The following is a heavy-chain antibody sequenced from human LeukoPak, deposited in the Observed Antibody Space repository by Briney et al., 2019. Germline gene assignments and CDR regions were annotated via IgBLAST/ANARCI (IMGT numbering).Heavy chain of an antibody. V-gene: IGHV1-69*13. D-gene: IGHD4-11*01. J-gene: IGHJ6*03. CDR2: IIPIFGTA. CDR3: ARGGRVTTFQDYYYYYYMDV. CDR1: GGTFSSYA. Sequence: SVKVSCKASGGTFSSYAISWVRQAPGQGLEWMGGIIPIFGTANYAQKFQGRVTITADESTSTAYMELSSLRSEDTAVYYCARGGRVTTFQDYYYYYYMDVWGKGTTVTVSS.